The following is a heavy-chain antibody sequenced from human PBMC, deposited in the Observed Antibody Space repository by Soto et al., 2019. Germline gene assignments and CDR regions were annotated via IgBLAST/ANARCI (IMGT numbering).Heavy chain of an antibody. CDR1: GGTFSSYT. D-gene: IGHD3-10*01. CDR2: IIPILGIA. V-gene: IGHV1-69*02. J-gene: IGHJ4*02. CDR3: PSTSNPSTYYYCTGRYPYYFDY. Sequence: QVQLVQSGAEVKKPGSSVKVSCKASGGTFSSYTISWVRQAPGQGLEWMGRIIPILGIANYAQKFQGRVTITAHKSTSTAYMELSSLISEDTAVYSCPSTSNPSTYYYCTGRYPYYFDYWGQGTLVTVSS.